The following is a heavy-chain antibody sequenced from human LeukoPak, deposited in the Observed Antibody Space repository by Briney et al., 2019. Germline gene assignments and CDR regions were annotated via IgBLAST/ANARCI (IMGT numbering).Heavy chain of an antibody. V-gene: IGHV3-7*03. CDR3: ARDRSSGLVDFNYFDY. Sequence: GGSLRLSCAASEFTFSRYWMSWVRQAPGKGLEWVASIKQDGSEKYYVDSVKGRFTISKDNAKNSLYLQMNSLRAEDTAVYYCARDRSSGLVDFNYFDYWGQGTLVTVSS. CDR1: EFTFSRYW. D-gene: IGHD6-19*01. J-gene: IGHJ4*02. CDR2: IKQDGSEK.